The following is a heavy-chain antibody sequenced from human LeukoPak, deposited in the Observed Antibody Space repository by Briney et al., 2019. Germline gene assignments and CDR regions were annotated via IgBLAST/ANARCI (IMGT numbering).Heavy chain of an antibody. D-gene: IGHD3-9*01. V-gene: IGHV3-30*02. CDR2: IRYDGSNK. Sequence: GGSLRLSCAASGFTFSSYGMHWVRQAPGKGLEWVAFIRYDGSNKYYADSVKGRFTISRDNSKNTLYLQMNSLRAEDTAVYYCARASYYDILTGYKKDDTFDIWGQGTMVTVSS. CDR1: GFTFSSYG. CDR3: ARASYYDILTGYKKDDTFDI. J-gene: IGHJ3*02.